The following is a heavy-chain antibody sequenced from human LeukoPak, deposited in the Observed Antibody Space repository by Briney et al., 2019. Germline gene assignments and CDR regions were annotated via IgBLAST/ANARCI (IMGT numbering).Heavy chain of an antibody. CDR2: NIPIFGTA. J-gene: IGHJ5*02. D-gene: IGHD3-22*01. Sequence: GASVKVSCKASGGTFSSYAISWVRQAPGQGLEWMGGNIPIFGTANYAQKFQGRVTITADESTSTAYMELSSLRSEDTAVYYCARDFIPPPSDYYDSSGYYLWGQGTLVTVSS. CDR3: ARDFIPPPSDYYDSSGYYL. CDR1: GGTFSSYA. V-gene: IGHV1-69*01.